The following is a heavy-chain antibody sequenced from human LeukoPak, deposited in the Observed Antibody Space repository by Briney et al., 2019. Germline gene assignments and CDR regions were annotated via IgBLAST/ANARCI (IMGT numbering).Heavy chain of an antibody. D-gene: IGHD3-3*01. CDR1: GFTFSSYS. V-gene: IGHV3-21*01. CDR3: ARVSIFGVGSHYYYYMDV. CDR2: ISSSSSYI. J-gene: IGHJ6*03. Sequence: GGSLRLSCAASGFTFSSYSMNWVRQAPGKGLEWVSSISSSSSYIYYADSVKGRFTISRDNAKNSLYLQMNSLRAEDTAVYYCARVSIFGVGSHYYYYMDVWGKGTTVTVSS.